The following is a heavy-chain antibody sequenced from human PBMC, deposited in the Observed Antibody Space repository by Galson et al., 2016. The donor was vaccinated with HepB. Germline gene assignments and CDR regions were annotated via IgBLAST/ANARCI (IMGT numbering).Heavy chain of an antibody. D-gene: IGHD2-2*01. J-gene: IGHJ6*04. CDR2: ISRSGDST. CDR3: VQGSTAPAV. V-gene: IGHV3-23*01. CDR1: GFTFRNYG. Sequence: SLRLSCAASGFTFRNYGMTWVRQAPGKGLEVVSSISRSGDSTDYADSVKGRFTISRDNSKNTLSLHMNGLTADDTAIYYCVQGSTAPAVWGKGTTVTVSS.